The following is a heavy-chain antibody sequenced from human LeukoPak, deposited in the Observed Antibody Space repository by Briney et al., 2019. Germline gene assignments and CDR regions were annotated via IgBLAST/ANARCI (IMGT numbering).Heavy chain of an antibody. Sequence: SGTLSLTCAVSGGSISSSNWWSWVRQPPGKGLEWIGEIYHSGSTNYNPSLKSRVTISVDKSKNQFSLKLSSVTAADTAVYYCARAAGILEWLLPSTGNYYGMDVWGQGTTVTVSS. V-gene: IGHV4-4*02. CDR1: GGSISSSNW. D-gene: IGHD3-3*01. CDR2: IYHSGST. J-gene: IGHJ6*02. CDR3: ARAAGILEWLLPSTGNYYGMDV.